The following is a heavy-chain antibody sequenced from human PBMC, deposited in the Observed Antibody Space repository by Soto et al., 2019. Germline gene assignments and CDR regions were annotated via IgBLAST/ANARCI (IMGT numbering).Heavy chain of an antibody. D-gene: IGHD6-13*01. CDR2: IYYSGST. J-gene: IGHJ5*02. CDR1: GGSISSYY. V-gene: IGHV4-59*01. Sequence: PSETLSLTCTVSGGSISSYYWSWIRQPPGKGLEWIGYIYYSGSTNYNPSLKSRVTISVDTSKNQFSLKLSSVTAADTAVYYCARASDEITMAAAGTFYYWFDPWGQGTLVTVSS. CDR3: ARASDEITMAAAGTFYYWFDP.